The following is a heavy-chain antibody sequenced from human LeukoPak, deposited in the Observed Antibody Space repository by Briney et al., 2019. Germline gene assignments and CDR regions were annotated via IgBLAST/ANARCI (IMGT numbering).Heavy chain of an antibody. V-gene: IGHV3-21*01. Sequence: GGSLRLSCAASGFTFSSYSMNWVRQAPGKGLEWVSSITSSSSYIYYADSVKGRFTISRDNAKNSLYLQMNSLRAEDTAVYYCAFLLGRDIVVVPAAAEGNAFDIWGQGTMVTVSS. CDR1: GFTFSSYS. CDR3: AFLLGRDIVVVPAAAEGNAFDI. J-gene: IGHJ3*02. D-gene: IGHD2-2*01. CDR2: ITSSSSYI.